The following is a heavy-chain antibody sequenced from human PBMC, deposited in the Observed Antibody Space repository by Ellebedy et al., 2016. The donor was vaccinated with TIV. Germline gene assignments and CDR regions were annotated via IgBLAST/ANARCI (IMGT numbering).Heavy chain of an antibody. D-gene: IGHD5-18*01. CDR3: ARDWDTALVPGTFDY. CDR1: GYTFTTHG. J-gene: IGHJ4*02. CDR2: ISPYNGDT. V-gene: IGHV1-18*01. Sequence: ASVKVSCKASGYTFTTHGITWVRQAPGQGLEWMGWISPYNGDTHYAQKLQGRVSMTTDTSTSTAYMELRSLRSDDTAVYYCARDWDTALVPGTFDYWGQGTLVTVSS.